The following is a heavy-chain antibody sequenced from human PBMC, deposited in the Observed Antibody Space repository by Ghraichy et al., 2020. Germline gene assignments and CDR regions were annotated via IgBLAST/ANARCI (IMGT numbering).Heavy chain of an antibody. Sequence: SETLSLTCAVYGGSFSGYYWSWIRQPPGKGLEWIGEINHSGSTNYHPSLKSRVTISVDTSKNQFSLKLSSVTAADTAVYYCARGSAVAADYWGQGTLVTVSS. CDR3: ARGSAVAADY. V-gene: IGHV4-34*01. J-gene: IGHJ4*02. CDR2: INHSGST. D-gene: IGHD6-19*01. CDR1: GGSFSGYY.